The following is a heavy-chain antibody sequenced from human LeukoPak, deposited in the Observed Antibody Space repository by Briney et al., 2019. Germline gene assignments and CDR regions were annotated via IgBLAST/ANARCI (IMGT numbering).Heavy chain of an antibody. CDR3: ARRRQYSSSWYGLDNWFDP. Sequence: SETLSLTCTVSGGSISTSNYYWGWIRQPPGKGLEWIGNIFYSGSTYYSPSLKSRVTISVDTSKNQFSLKLSSVTAADTAVYYCARRRQYSSSWYGLDNWFDPWGQGTLVTVSS. D-gene: IGHD6-13*01. CDR1: GGSISTSNYY. V-gene: IGHV4-39*07. CDR2: IFYSGST. J-gene: IGHJ5*02.